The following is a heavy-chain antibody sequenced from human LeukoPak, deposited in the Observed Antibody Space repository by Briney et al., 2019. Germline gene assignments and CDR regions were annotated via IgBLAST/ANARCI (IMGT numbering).Heavy chain of an antibody. Sequence: GGSLRLSCAASGFTFSTYSMNWVRQAPGKGLEWLSSFSSSDNYIYYADSVKGRFTISRDNAKNSLYLQMNSLRAEDTAVYYCAKDRVTWAYWGQGTLVTVSS. CDR3: AKDRVTWAY. CDR2: FSSSDNYI. CDR1: GFTFSTYS. V-gene: IGHV3-21*04. J-gene: IGHJ4*02. D-gene: IGHD2-21*02.